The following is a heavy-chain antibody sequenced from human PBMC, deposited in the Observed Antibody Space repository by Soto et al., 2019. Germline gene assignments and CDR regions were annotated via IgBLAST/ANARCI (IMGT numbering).Heavy chain of an antibody. V-gene: IGHV3-21*01. CDR1: GFTFSSYS. J-gene: IGHJ4*02. D-gene: IGHD3-22*01. CDR2: ISSSSSYI. Sequence: PGGSLRLSCAASGFTFSSYSMNWVRQAPGKGLEWVSSISSSSSYIYYADSVEGRFTISRDNAKNSLYLQMNSLRAEDTAVYYCARDRVRYYDSSGYLYYFDYWGQGTLVTVSS. CDR3: ARDRVRYYDSSGYLYYFDY.